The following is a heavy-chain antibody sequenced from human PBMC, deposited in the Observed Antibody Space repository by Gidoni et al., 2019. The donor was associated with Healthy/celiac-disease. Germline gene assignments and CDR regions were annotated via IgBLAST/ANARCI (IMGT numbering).Heavy chain of an antibody. Sequence: QVQLVESGGGVVQPGRSLRLSCAASGFTFSSYGMHWVRQAPGKGLEGVAVISFGNNEYYADSVKGRFTVSRDNSKNTLFLQMNSLRAEDTAVYYCERPARQYNYFYYMDVWGKGTTVTVSS. CDR3: ERPARQYNYFYYMDV. CDR2: ISFGNNE. V-gene: IGHV3-30*03. CDR1: GFTFSSYG. J-gene: IGHJ6*03.